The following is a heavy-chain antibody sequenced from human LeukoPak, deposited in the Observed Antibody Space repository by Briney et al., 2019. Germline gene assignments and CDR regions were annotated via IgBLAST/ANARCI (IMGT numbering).Heavy chain of an antibody. V-gene: IGHV1-69*05. D-gene: IGHD3-10*01. CDR2: IIPIFGAA. CDR3: ATLFSASNGYGSGSYSYLGSLDP. J-gene: IGHJ5*02. Sequence: ASVKVSCKASGGTFSGYVIIWVRQAPGQGLEWMGGIIPIFGAANYAQKFQGRVTITTDESTSTAYMELSSLRSEDTAVYYCATLFSASNGYGSGSYSYLGSLDPWGQGTLVTVSS. CDR1: GGTFSGYV.